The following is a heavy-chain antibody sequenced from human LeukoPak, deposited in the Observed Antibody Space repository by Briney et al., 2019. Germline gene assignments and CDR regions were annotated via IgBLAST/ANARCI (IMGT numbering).Heavy chain of an antibody. CDR2: IYYSGST. V-gene: IGHV4-30-4*08. Sequence: PSETLSLTCAVYGGSFSGYYWSWIRQPPGKGLEWIGYIYYSGSTYYNPSLKSRVTISVDTSKNQFSLKLSSVTAADTAVYYCARVSGDFWSGYYQADYWGQGTLVTVSS. CDR3: ARVSGDFWSGYYQADY. CDR1: GGSFSGYY. D-gene: IGHD3-3*01. J-gene: IGHJ4*02.